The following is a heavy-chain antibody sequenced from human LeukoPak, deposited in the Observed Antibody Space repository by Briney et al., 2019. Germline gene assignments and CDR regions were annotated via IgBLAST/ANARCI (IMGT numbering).Heavy chain of an antibody. CDR1: GGSISSGGYS. D-gene: IGHD6-19*01. CDR2: INHSGST. J-gene: IGHJ4*02. CDR3: ASESRIAVAGTFDY. Sequence: PSETLSLTCAVSGGSISSGGYSWSWIRQPPGKGLEWIGEINHSGSTNYNPSLKSRVTISADTSKDQFSLKLSSVTAADTAVYYCASESRIAVAGTFDYWGQGTLVTVSS. V-gene: IGHV4-34*01.